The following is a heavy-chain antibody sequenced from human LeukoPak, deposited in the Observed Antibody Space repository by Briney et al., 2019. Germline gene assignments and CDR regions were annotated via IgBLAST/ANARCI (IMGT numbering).Heavy chain of an antibody. CDR2: INDSGNT. CDR3: TTSMGPRLYYFDS. Sequence: SETLSLTCAVSGGSVSGNYWSWIRQPPGKGLEWIVEINDSGNTDYTPSLQSRVTVSLDTSQTQFSLKLSSVTAADTAVYYCTTSMGPRLYYFDSWGQGTLVTVSS. J-gene: IGHJ4*02. CDR1: GGSVSGNY. D-gene: IGHD6-6*01. V-gene: IGHV4-34*01.